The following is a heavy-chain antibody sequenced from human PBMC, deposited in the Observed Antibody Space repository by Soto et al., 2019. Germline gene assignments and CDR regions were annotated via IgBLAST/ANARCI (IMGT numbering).Heavy chain of an antibody. Sequence: TLSLTCTVSGGSISGYYWSWIRQPPGKGLEWIGYIYYSGSTNYNPSLKSRVTISVDTSKNQFSLKLSSVTAADTAVYYCARGTRRAPDIWGQGTMVTVSS. J-gene: IGHJ3*02. CDR1: GGSISGYY. CDR2: IYYSGST. V-gene: IGHV4-59*01. CDR3: ARGTRRAPDI.